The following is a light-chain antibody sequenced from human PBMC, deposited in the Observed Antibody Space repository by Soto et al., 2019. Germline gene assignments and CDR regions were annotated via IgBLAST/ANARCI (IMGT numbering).Light chain of an antibody. J-gene: IGKJ1*01. CDR3: HPRKSWPRT. CDR1: QSVNSN. Sequence: EIVFTQSPATLSVSPGDRYTLSRLASQSVNSNLAWYHLKPGQSRRLLIYGASIRAAGITARFSGSGSGTDFTLTISSLEPEDFAVYYCHPRKSWPRTFGPVTQVEIK. CDR2: GAS. V-gene: IGKV3-11*01.